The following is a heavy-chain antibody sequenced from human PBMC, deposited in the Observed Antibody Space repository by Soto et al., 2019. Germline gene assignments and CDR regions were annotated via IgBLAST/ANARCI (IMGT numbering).Heavy chain of an antibody. Sequence: GGSLRLSCAASGFTFSSYGMHWVRQAPGKGLEWVAVISYDGSNKYYADSVKGRFTISRDNSKNTLYLQMNSLRAEDTAVYYCAKDPNYYDSSGYFYYFDYWGQGTLVTV. CDR1: GFTFSSYG. V-gene: IGHV3-30*18. CDR2: ISYDGSNK. CDR3: AKDPNYYDSSGYFYYFDY. D-gene: IGHD3-22*01. J-gene: IGHJ4*02.